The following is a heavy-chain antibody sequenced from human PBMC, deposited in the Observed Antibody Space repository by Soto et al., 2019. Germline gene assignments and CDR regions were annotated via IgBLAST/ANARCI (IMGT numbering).Heavy chain of an antibody. D-gene: IGHD3-16*01. V-gene: IGHV3-11*06. CDR3: ARSSGRRHVFTFDYGLDV. Sequence: QVQLVDSGGGLVEPGGSLGLSCAASGFSVGDNYMTWIRQAPGKGLEWLSYSSSSGGYTNYADSVKGRFTISRDNAKNSLYLQMDSLRAEDTAVYFCARSSGRRHVFTFDYGLDVWGQGTTVTVSS. CDR2: SSSSGGYT. CDR1: GFSVGDNY. J-gene: IGHJ6*02.